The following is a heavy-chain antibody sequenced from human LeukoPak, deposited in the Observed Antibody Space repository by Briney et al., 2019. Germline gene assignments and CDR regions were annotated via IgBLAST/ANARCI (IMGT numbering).Heavy chain of an antibody. Sequence: ASVKVSCKASGYTFTSYYINWVRQAPGQGLEWVGWISAYNGKTNYAQKFQGRVTMTIDTSTTTAYMDLRSLTSDDTAMYYCAKGGAMVATIDYWGQGTLVTVSS. CDR1: GYTFTSYY. CDR2: ISAYNGKT. J-gene: IGHJ4*02. D-gene: IGHD5-18*01. CDR3: AKGGAMVATIDY. V-gene: IGHV1-18*01.